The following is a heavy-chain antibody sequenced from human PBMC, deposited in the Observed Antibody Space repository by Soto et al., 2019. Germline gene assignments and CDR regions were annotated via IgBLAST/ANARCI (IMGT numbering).Heavy chain of an antibody. CDR1: GYTFSSYA. D-gene: IGHD2-2*01. CDR2: INTGNGNT. J-gene: IGHJ4*02. CDR3: ARDKGYCSSTTCYKALFDY. V-gene: IGHV1-3*04. Sequence: ASVKVSCKASGYTFSSYAMHWVRQAPGQRPEWMGWINTGNGNTKYSQKFQGRVIITSDTSASTAYMELSSLRSEDTAVYYCARDKGYCSSTTCYKALFDYWGQGTLVTVSS.